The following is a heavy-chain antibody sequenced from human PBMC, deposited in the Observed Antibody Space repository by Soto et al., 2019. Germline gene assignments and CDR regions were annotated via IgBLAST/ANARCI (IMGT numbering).Heavy chain of an antibody. V-gene: IGHV4-34*01. Sequence: SETLSLTSAVYGGYFTGYYGNWIRQSPGKGLEWIGEINHSGSTTYNPSLKSRVTMSVDTSKNQCSLELASVTAADTAVYYCARGGHCSGGSCYWGTWFDPWGQGTLVTVSS. D-gene: IGHD2-15*01. CDR3: ARGGHCSGGSCYWGTWFDP. J-gene: IGHJ5*02. CDR1: GGYFTGYY. CDR2: INHSGST.